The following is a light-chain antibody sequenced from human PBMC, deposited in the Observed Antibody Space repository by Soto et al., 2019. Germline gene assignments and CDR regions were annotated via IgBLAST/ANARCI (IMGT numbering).Light chain of an antibody. CDR2: GAS. J-gene: IGKJ1*01. CDR3: LQTYNLPRT. CDR1: LTIGDS. V-gene: IGKV1-39*01. Sequence: DIQMTQSPSSLSASVGDRVTITFRASLTIGDSLSWFQQKAGKPPTLLIYGASALQSGVPARFSGSGSGTDFTLTISNMQREDFATYYCLQTYNLPRTFGQGTKVDIK.